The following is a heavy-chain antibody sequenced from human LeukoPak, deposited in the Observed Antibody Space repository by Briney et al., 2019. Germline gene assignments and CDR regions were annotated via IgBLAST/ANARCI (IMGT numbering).Heavy chain of an antibody. Sequence: ASVKVSCKASGYTFTSFGISWVRQAPGQGLEWMGWISTYNGNTNYAQKLQGRVTMTTDTSTSRVYMDLRSLRSVDTAVYYCARDRAGSAWYTTFDYWGQGTLVTVSS. D-gene: IGHD6-19*01. J-gene: IGHJ4*02. CDR3: ARDRAGSAWYTTFDY. CDR1: GYTFTSFG. V-gene: IGHV1-18*01. CDR2: ISTYNGNT.